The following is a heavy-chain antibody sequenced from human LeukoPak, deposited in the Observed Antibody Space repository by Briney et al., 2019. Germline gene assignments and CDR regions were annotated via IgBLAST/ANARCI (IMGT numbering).Heavy chain of an antibody. CDR2: ISGSGGST. CDR3: AKIDYDSSGSAFYYYYGMDV. V-gene: IGHV3-23*01. D-gene: IGHD3-22*01. CDR1: GFTFSSYA. Sequence: GGSLRLSCAASGFTFSSYAMSWVRQAPGKGLEWVSAISGSGGSTYYADSVKGRFTISRDNSKNTLYPQMNSLRAEDTAVYYCAKIDYDSSGSAFYYYYGMDVWGQGTTVTVSS. J-gene: IGHJ6*02.